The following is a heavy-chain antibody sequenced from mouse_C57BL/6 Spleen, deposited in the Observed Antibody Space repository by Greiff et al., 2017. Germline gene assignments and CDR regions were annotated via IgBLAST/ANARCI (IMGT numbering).Heavy chain of an antibody. CDR3: ARSTVYWYFEV. Sequence: QVQLKESGPGLVAPSPSLSITCTVSGFSLTSYAISWVRQPPGKGLEWLGVIWTGGGTNYNSALKSRVSISKDNSKSQVFLIMNSLHTDDTARYYCARSTVYWYFEVWGTGTTVTVSA. CDR1: GFSLTSYA. CDR2: IWTGGGT. V-gene: IGHV2-9-1*01. J-gene: IGHJ1*03.